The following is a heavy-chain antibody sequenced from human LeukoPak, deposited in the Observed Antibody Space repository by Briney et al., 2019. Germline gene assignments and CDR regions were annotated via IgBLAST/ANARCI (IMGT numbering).Heavy chain of an antibody. D-gene: IGHD4-17*01. V-gene: IGHV3-21*01. Sequence: PGGSLRLSCVVSGFTFNNYGMNWVRQAPGKGLEWVSSISSSSSYIYYADSVKGRFTISRDNAKNSLYLQMNSLRAEDTAVYYCARGDHYGDLGYWGQGTLVTVSS. CDR2: ISSSSSYI. CDR1: GFTFNNYG. J-gene: IGHJ4*02. CDR3: ARGDHYGDLGY.